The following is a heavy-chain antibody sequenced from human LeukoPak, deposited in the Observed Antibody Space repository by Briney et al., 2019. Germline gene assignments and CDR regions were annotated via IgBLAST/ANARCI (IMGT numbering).Heavy chain of an antibody. V-gene: IGHV3-23*01. CDR2: ISGSGGST. D-gene: IGHD3-10*01. CDR3: ARRDASGSYFLDY. CDR1: GFTFISCA. Sequence: GGSLRLSCAASGFTFISCAMSWVRQAPVKGLEWVSIISGSGGSTYYADSVKGRFTISRDNSKNTLYLQMNSLRAEDTAVYYCARRDASGSYFLDYWGQGTLVTVSS. J-gene: IGHJ4*02.